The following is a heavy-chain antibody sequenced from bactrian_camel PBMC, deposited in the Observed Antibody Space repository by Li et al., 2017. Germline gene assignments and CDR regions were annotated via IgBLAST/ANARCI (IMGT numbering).Heavy chain of an antibody. CDR2: IERDDSM. Sequence: VQLVESGGGSVQVGGSLTLSCQYSGIPYTSFCMGWLRQPPGKEREGVAIIERDDSMNYVDAAKGRFTISKDSAKSTLYLHMKNLKAEDTAIYTCAAHCRPSLPVQHTVVRTPWDFDFWGRGTQVTVS. CDR3: AAHCRPSLPVQHTVVRTPWDFDF. D-gene: IGHD6*01. V-gene: IGHV3S67*01. J-gene: IGHJ4*01. CDR1: GIPYTSFC.